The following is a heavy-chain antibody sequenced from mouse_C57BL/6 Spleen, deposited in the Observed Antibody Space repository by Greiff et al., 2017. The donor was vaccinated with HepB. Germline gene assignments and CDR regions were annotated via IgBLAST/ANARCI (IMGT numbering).Heavy chain of an antibody. CDR1: GYTFTSYT. Sequence: QVQLQQSGAELARPGASVKMSCKASGYTFTSYTMHWVKQRPGQGLEWIGYINPSSGYTKYNQKFKDKATLTADKSSSTAYMQLSSLTSEDSAVYYCARETTVVARDYYAMDYWGQGTSVTVSS. J-gene: IGHJ4*01. CDR2: INPSSGYT. CDR3: ARETTVVARDYYAMDY. D-gene: IGHD1-1*01. V-gene: IGHV1-4*01.